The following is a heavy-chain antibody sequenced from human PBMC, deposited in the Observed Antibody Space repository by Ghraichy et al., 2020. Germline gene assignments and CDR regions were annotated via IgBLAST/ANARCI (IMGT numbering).Heavy chain of an antibody. CDR3: ARISPSFGGVTRARVFTEFDY. V-gene: IGHV4-39*01. Sequence: SETLSLTCTVSGGSISSSSYFWGWIRQPPGKGLEWIGSIYYRGNTYYNPPLKSRVTISVDMSKNQFSLKLSSVTAADTAVYYCARISPSFGGVTRARVFTEFDYWGQGSLDTVAS. CDR1: GGSISSSSYF. J-gene: IGHJ4*02. D-gene: IGHD3-16*01. CDR2: IYYRGNT.